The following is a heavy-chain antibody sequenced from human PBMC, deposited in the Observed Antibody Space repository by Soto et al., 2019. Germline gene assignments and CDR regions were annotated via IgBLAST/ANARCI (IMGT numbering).Heavy chain of an antibody. D-gene: IGHD2-15*01. CDR2: IYSSGKT. J-gene: IGHJ4*02. V-gene: IGHV4-31*03. CDR1: GVSISSGNYY. Sequence: QVHLQESGPGLVKPSQTLSLTCTVSGVSISSGNYYWSWIRQYPGKGLEWIGNIYSSGKTYYNLSLKSRVTISVDTSKNQFSLKLSSVTAADTAVYYCARVPGAVVGGGFGYFESWGQGTLVTVSS. CDR3: ARVPGAVVGGGFGYFES.